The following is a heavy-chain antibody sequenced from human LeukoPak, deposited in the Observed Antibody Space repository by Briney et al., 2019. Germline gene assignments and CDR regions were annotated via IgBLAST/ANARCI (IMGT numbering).Heavy chain of an antibody. J-gene: IGHJ3*02. Sequence: SETLSLTCTVSVGSISSYYWSWIRQPPAKGLEWIWYIYYSGRTNYNPSLKSRVTISVDTSKNQFSLKLSSVTAADTAVYYCARHYDSSGYYSTRAFDIWGQGTMVTVSS. CDR1: VGSISSYY. CDR3: ARHYDSSGYYSTRAFDI. D-gene: IGHD3-22*01. V-gene: IGHV4-59*08. CDR2: IYYSGRT.